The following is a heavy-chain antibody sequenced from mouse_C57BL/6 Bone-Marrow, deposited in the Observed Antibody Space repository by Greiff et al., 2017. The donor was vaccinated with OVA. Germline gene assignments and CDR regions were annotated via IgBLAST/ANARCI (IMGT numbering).Heavy chain of an antibody. Sequence: QVQLQQSGAELVRPGSSVKLSCKASGYTFTSYWMHWVKQRPIQGLEWIGNIDPSDSETHYNQKFKDKATLTVDKSSSTAYMQLSSLTSEDSAVYYCAMMRAYYFDYWGQGTTLTVSS. CDR1: GYTFTSYW. CDR3: AMMRAYYFDY. V-gene: IGHV1-52*01. J-gene: IGHJ2*01. CDR2: IDPSDSET. D-gene: IGHD3-3*01.